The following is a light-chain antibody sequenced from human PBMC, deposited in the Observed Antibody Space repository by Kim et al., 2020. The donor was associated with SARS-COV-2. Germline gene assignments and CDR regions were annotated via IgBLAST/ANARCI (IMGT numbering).Light chain of an antibody. CDR3: GADHGSGSNFVSWV. Sequence: CTLSSGYSNYNVDWYQQRPGQGPRFVMRVGTGGIVGSKGDGIPDRFSVLGSGLNRYLTIKNIQEEDESDYHCGADHGSGSNFVSWVFGGGTKVTVL. CDR2: VGTGGIVG. CDR1: SGYSNYN. V-gene: IGLV9-49*01. J-gene: IGLJ3*02.